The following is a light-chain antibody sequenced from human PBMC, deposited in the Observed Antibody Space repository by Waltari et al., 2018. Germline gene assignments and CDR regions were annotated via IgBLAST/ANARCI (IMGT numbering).Light chain of an antibody. CDR3: QQRSNALT. CDR1: QSVASY. V-gene: IGKV3-11*01. J-gene: IGKJ2*01. Sequence: EIVLTQSPATLSLSPGERATLSCRASQSVASYLAWYQQKPGQAPRLLIYDASNRATGIPARLSGSGSGTDFTLTISSLEPEDFGLYYCQQRSNALTFGQGTKLEI. CDR2: DAS.